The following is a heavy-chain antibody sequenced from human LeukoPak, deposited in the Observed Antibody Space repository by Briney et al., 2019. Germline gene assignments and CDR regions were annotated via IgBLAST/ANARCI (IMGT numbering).Heavy chain of an antibody. CDR3: ARAGWAIVATSFDY. Sequence: ETLSLTCAVYGGSFSGYYWSWIRQPPGKGLEWIGEINHSGSTNYNPSLKSRVTIAVDTSKNQFSLKLSSVTAADTAVYYCARAGWAIVATSFDYWGQGTLVTVSS. D-gene: IGHD5-12*01. CDR2: INHSGST. J-gene: IGHJ4*02. V-gene: IGHV4-34*01. CDR1: GGSFSGYY.